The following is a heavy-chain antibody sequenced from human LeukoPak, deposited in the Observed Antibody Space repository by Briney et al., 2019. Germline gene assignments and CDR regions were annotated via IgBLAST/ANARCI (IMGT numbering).Heavy chain of an antibody. V-gene: IGHV3-21*01. Sequence: GGSLRLSCAASGFTFSSYSMNWVRQAPGKGLEWVSSISSSSYIYYADSVKGRFTISRDNAKNPLYLQMNSLRAEDTAVYYCAREYDFWSGYSPGNNWFDPWGQGTLVTVSS. D-gene: IGHD3-3*01. CDR2: ISSSSYI. CDR3: AREYDFWSGYSPGNNWFDP. CDR1: GFTFSSYS. J-gene: IGHJ5*02.